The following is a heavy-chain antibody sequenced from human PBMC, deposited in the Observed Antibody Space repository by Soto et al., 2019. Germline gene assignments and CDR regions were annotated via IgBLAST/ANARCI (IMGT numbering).Heavy chain of an antibody. V-gene: IGHV5-51*01. CDR2: IYPGDSDT. J-gene: IGHJ3*02. D-gene: IGHD2-21*02. CDR1: GYSFTSYW. Sequence: PGESLKISCKGSGYSFTSYWIGWVRQMPGKGLKWMGIIYPGDSDTRYSPSFQGQVTISADKSISTAYLQWSSLKASDTAMYYCARQDVRHIVVVTAIYDAFDIWGQGTMVTVSS. CDR3: ARQDVRHIVVVTAIYDAFDI.